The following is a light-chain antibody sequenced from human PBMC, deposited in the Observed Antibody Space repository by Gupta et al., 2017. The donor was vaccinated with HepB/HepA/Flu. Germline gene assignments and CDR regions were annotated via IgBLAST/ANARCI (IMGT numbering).Light chain of an antibody. Sequence: TPSPSTLPAYLGDSVTITCRASQSINNWLAWYQQKPGKAPKLLIYKASNLKSGVPSRFSGSESGTKFTLTINNLQPEDSATYYCQQRLSYPLTFGGGTKVEIK. J-gene: IGKJ4*01. CDR1: QSINNW. V-gene: IGKV1-5*03. CDR2: KAS. CDR3: QQRLSYPLT.